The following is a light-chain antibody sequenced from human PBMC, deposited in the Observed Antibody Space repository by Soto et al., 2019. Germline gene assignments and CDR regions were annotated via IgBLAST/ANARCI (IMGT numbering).Light chain of an antibody. CDR1: SSDVGSDYL. CDR2: EGT. Sequence: QSAVTQPASVSGSPGQSITISCTGTSSDVGSDYLVSWYQQHPGTAPKLIIYEGTKRPSGVSDRFSGSRSGNTASLTISGLQTEDEGDYFCCSYGDFRTSWVFGGGTKVTVL. CDR3: CSYGDFRTSWV. V-gene: IGLV2-23*01. J-gene: IGLJ3*02.